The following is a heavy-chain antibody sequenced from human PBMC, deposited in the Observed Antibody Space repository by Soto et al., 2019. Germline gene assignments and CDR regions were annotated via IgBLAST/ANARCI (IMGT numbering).Heavy chain of an antibody. CDR2: IYHRGNI. D-gene: IGHD6-19*01. Sequence: PSETLSLTCVVSGASITNTNWWSWVRQPPGKGLEWIGEIYHRGNIDYNPSLRGRVTISVDQSRNVFSLKMTSMTAADTAVYYCARDRVSSPWYYFDSWGQGILVTVSS. CDR3: ARDRVSSPWYYFDS. CDR1: GASITNTNW. J-gene: IGHJ4*02. V-gene: IGHV4-4*02.